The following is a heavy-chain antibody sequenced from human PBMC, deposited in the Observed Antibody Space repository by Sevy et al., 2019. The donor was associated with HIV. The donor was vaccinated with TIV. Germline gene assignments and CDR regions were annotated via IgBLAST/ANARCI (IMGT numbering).Heavy chain of an antibody. D-gene: IGHD3-10*01. CDR1: GFTFSSYA. Sequence: GGSLRLSCAASGFTFSSYAMSWVRQAPGKGLEWVSAISGSGGSTYYADSVKGRFTISRDNSKNTLYLQMNSLRAEDTAVYYCAKVDARLLWFVEDYYYGMDVWGQGTTVTVSS. CDR3: AKVDARLLWFVEDYYYGMDV. J-gene: IGHJ6*02. CDR2: ISGSGGST. V-gene: IGHV3-23*01.